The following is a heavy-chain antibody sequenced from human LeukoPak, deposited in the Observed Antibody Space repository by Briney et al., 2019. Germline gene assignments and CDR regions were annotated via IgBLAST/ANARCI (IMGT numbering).Heavy chain of an antibody. Sequence: PSETLSLTCTVSGGSISSYYWSWIRQPPGKGLEWIGYIYYSGSTNYNPSLRSRVTISVDTSKNQFSLKLSSVTAADTAVYYCARNLYSYGPYYFDYWGQGTLVTVSS. D-gene: IGHD5-18*01. CDR1: GGSISSYY. CDR3: ARNLYSYGPYYFDY. V-gene: IGHV4-59*01. J-gene: IGHJ4*02. CDR2: IYYSGST.